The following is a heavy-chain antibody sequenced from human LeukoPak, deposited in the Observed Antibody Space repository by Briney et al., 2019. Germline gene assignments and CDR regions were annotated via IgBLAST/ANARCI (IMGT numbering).Heavy chain of an antibody. D-gene: IGHD3-9*01. J-gene: IGHJ5*02. Sequence: PSETLSLTCTVSGGSISSSSYYWGWIRQPPGKGLEWIGSIYYSGSTYYNPSLKSRVTISVDTSKNQFSLKLSSMTAADTAVYYCARIFFPNWFDPWGQGTLVTVSS. CDR1: GGSISSSSYY. CDR3: ARIFFPNWFDP. CDR2: IYYSGST. V-gene: IGHV4-39*01.